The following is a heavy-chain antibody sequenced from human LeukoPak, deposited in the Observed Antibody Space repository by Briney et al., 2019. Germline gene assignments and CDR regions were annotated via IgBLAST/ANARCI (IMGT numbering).Heavy chain of an antibody. CDR2: IKSDGSST. Sequence: PGGSLRLSCAASGFTFSSYWMHWVRQAPGKGLVWVSRIKSDGSSTSYADSVKGRFTISRDNAKNTVYLQMNSLRAEDTAVYYCAKDPTHFRVWDDYDNTRLNYWGQGTLVTVSS. CDR3: AKDPTHFRVWDDYDNTRLNY. J-gene: IGHJ4*02. CDR1: GFTFSSYW. D-gene: IGHD3-22*01. V-gene: IGHV3-74*01.